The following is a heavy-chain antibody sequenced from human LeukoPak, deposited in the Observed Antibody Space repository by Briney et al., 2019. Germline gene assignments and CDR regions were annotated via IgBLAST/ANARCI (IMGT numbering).Heavy chain of an antibody. D-gene: IGHD3-22*01. J-gene: IGHJ4*02. Sequence: ASVKVSCKASGYTFTNYGFSWVRQAPGQGLEWMGWINPNSGGTNYAQKFQGRVTMTRDTSISTAYMELSRLRSDDTAVYYCARGAAYYYDSSGYPQGWGQGTLVTVSS. CDR2: INPNSGGT. CDR1: GYTFTNYG. V-gene: IGHV1-2*02. CDR3: ARGAAYYYDSSGYPQG.